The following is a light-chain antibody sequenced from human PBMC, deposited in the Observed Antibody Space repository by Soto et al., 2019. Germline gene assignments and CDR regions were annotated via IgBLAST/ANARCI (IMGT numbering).Light chain of an antibody. V-gene: IGKV3-20*01. Sequence: DILLTQSPGTLSLSPGARASLSRRSSQSVSSGHLAWYQQKPGQAPRLLIYGAYSRATGITDRFSGSGSGTDFTLTISRLEPEDFAVYYCQQYGSTPRTFGQGTKVDIK. CDR2: GAY. J-gene: IGKJ1*01. CDR1: QSVSSGH. CDR3: QQYGSTPRT.